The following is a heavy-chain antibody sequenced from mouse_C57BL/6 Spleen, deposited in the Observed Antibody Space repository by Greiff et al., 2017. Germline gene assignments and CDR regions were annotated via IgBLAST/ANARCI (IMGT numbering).Heavy chain of an antibody. CDR2: ILPGSGST. CDR3: ARSGTVVAGDWYFDV. D-gene: IGHD1-1*01. CDR1: GYTFTGYW. J-gene: IGHJ1*03. Sequence: VQLQQSGAELMKPGASVKLSCKATGYTFTGYWIEWVKQRPGHGLEWIGEILPGSGSTNYNEKFKGKATFTEDTSSNTAYMQLGSLTTEDSALYYCARSGTVVAGDWYFDVWGTGTTVTVSS. V-gene: IGHV1-9*01.